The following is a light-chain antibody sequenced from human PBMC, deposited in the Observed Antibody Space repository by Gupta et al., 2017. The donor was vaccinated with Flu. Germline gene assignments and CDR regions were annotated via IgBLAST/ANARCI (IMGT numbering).Light chain of an antibody. CDR2: EVS. CDR1: SSDVGGYDY. Sequence: QSALTQPASVSASPGQSIAISCTGTSSDVGGYDYVSWYQQHPGKAPELVIFEVSRRPSGISDRFSGYKSGNTASLTISGLLAEDEAYYYCSSYKNTNTVVVFGGGTKLTVL. CDR3: SSYKNTNTVVV. J-gene: IGLJ2*01. V-gene: IGLV2-14*01.